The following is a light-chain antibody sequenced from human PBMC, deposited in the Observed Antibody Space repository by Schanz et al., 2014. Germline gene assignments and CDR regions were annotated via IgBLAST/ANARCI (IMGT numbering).Light chain of an antibody. CDR2: DAS. Sequence: ESVLTQSPGTVSLSPGERATLSCRASQSVSSYLAWYQQKPGQTPRLLIYDASNRATGIPARFSGSGSGTDFTLTISSLEPEDFAVYYCQQRSNWPEGFTFGPGTKVDIK. CDR3: QQRSNWPEGFT. CDR1: QSVSSY. J-gene: IGKJ3*01. V-gene: IGKV3-11*01.